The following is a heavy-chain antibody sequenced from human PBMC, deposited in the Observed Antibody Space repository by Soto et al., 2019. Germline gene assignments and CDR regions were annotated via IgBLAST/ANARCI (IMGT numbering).Heavy chain of an antibody. D-gene: IGHD2-2*02. CDR3: ARDIVVVPAAIGSAPAYYYYGMDV. V-gene: IGHV5-51*01. CDR2: IYPGDSDT. J-gene: IGHJ6*02. Sequence: GESLKISCNGSGYSFTSYWIGWVRQMPGKGLEWMGIIYPGDSDTRYSPSFQGQVTISADKSISTAYLQWSSLKASDTAMYYCARDIVVVPAAIGSAPAYYYYGMDVWGQGTTVTVSS. CDR1: GYSFTSYW.